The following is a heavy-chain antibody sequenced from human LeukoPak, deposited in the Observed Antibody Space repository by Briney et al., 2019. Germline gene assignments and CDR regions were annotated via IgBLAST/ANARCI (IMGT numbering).Heavy chain of an antibody. D-gene: IGHD1-26*01. V-gene: IGHV3-74*01. Sequence: PGGSLRLSCEASGFTFRSYWMHWVRQAPGKGLVWVSHITTDGSGTSYADSVKGRFTISRDNAKNTLYLQMNSLRAEDTAVYYCARGAIVGANFDYWGQGTLVTVSS. CDR2: ITTDGSGT. CDR1: GFTFRSYW. CDR3: ARGAIVGANFDY. J-gene: IGHJ4*02.